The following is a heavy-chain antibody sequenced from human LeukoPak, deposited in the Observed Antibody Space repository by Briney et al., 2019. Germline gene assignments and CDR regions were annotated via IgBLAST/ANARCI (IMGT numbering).Heavy chain of an antibody. CDR1: GFTFSSYS. CDR2: ISSSSSYI. Sequence: PGGSLRLSCAASGFTFSSYSMNRVRQAPGRGLEWVSSISSSSSYIYYADSVKGRFTISRDNAKNSLYLQMNSLRAEDTAVYYCARELNWNYGSRAFDIWGQGTMVTVSS. D-gene: IGHD1-7*01. V-gene: IGHV3-21*01. CDR3: ARELNWNYGSRAFDI. J-gene: IGHJ3*02.